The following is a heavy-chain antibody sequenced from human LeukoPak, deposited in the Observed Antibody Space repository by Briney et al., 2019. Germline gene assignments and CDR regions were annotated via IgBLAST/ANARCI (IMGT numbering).Heavy chain of an antibody. CDR1: GGSISSYY. D-gene: IGHD3-22*01. CDR2: IYYSGGT. J-gene: IGHJ3*02. V-gene: IGHV4-59*01. CDR3: ARDRPNDTTAFDI. Sequence: SETLSLTCTVSGGSISSYYWSWIRQPPGKGLEWIGYIYYSGGTNYNPSLKSRVTISVDTSKNQFSLKLSSVTAADTAVYYCARDRPNDTTAFDIWGQGTMVTVSS.